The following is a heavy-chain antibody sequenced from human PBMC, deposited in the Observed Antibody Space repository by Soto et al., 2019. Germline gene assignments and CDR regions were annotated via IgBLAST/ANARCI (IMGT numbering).Heavy chain of an antibody. CDR3: AIALVWSGSYYAFDY. V-gene: IGHV3-74*01. Sequence: EVQLLESGGGLVQPGVSLRLSCAASGFTFSSYWMYWVRQAPGKGLVWFSRINSDGSRTTYADSVKGRFTISRDNAKNTLYLQMNSLRAEDTAVYYCAIALVWSGSYYAFDYWGQGTLVTVSS. J-gene: IGHJ4*02. CDR2: INSDGSRT. D-gene: IGHD1-26*01. CDR1: GFTFSSYW.